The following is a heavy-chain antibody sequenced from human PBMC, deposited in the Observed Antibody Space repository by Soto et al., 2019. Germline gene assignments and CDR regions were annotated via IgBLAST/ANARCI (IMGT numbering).Heavy chain of an antibody. CDR1: GVTFGNRA. Sequence: GGSLRLSCVASGVTFGNRAMSWVRQAPGEGLQWVSTITDTGGDAKYADSVRGRFVISRDNSKNTLYLQMTSLTAEDSAMYYWARGSTDSYPGSRIFDFWGRGTLVTGS. CDR3: ARGSTDSYPGSRIFDF. J-gene: IGHJ4*02. D-gene: IGHD3-10*01. V-gene: IGHV3-23*01. CDR2: ITDTGGDA.